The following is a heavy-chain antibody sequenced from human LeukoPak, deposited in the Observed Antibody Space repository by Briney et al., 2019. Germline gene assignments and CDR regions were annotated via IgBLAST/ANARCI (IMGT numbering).Heavy chain of an antibody. CDR2: MNPNSGNT. J-gene: IGHJ3*02. CDR3: ASSNPSGSGSYYYAFDI. V-gene: IGHV1-8*01. CDR1: GYTFTSYD. D-gene: IGHD3-10*01. Sequence: ASVKASCKASGYTFTSYDINWVRQATGQGLEWMGWMNPNSGNTGYAQKFQGRVTMTRNTSISTAYMELSSLRSEDTAVYYCASSNPSGSGSYYYAFDIWGQGTMVTVSS.